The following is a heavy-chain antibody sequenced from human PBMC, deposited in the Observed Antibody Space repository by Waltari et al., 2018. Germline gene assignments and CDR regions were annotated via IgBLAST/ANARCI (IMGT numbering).Heavy chain of an antibody. D-gene: IGHD1-1*01. V-gene: IGHV1-69*04. CDR1: GGNFTPQP. CDR3: ASDRITGIEYFLH. J-gene: IGHJ1*01. Sequence: QVPLVQSGAVVKKPGSSVRVSGKSSGGNFTPQPFSWVRQAPGQGLEWMGRIIPVLDRTVYAQKFQGRVTITADKSTSSAYMELSSLRSEDTAVYYCASDRITGIEYFLHWGQGTLVTV. CDR2: IIPVLDRT.